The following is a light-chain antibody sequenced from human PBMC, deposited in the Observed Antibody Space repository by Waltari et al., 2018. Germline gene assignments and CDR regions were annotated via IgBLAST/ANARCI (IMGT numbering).Light chain of an antibody. J-gene: IGKJ4*01. CDR1: QSVRSN. CDR2: GAS. V-gene: IGKV3-15*01. Sequence: EIVMTQSPATLSVSTGARATLSCRASQSVRSNLAWYQQKPGQAPRLLIYGASTRATGIPARFSGSGSGTEFTLTISSMQSEDFAVYYCQQYNNWPPRTTFGGGTKVEIK. CDR3: QQYNNWPPRTT.